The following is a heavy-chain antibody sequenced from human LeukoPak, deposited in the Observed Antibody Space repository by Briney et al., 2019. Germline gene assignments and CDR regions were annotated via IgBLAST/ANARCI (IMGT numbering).Heavy chain of an antibody. V-gene: IGHV3-23*01. J-gene: IGHJ3*02. CDR3: ARSRIAAKGTGAFDI. Sequence: GESLRLSCVASDFTFSNYAMSWVRQAPGKGLEWVSAISGSSGSTNYADSVKGRFTISRDNSKNTLYLQVNSLRAEDTAIYYCARSRIAAKGTGAFDIWGQGTMVTVSS. CDR2: ISGSSGST. D-gene: IGHD6-13*01. CDR1: DFTFSNYA.